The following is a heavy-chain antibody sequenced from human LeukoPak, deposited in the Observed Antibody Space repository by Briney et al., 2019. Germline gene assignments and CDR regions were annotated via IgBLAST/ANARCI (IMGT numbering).Heavy chain of an antibody. J-gene: IGHJ4*02. Sequence: GGSLRLSCAASGFTFSGYGMHWFRQAPGQGLEWVALISYDGTKKYYADSVKGRFTISRDNSKNTHYLQMSSLRAEDTGIYYCAKGGHYSFFDYWGQGTLVTVSS. CDR2: ISYDGTKK. CDR3: AKGGHYSFFDY. V-gene: IGHV3-30*18. CDR1: GFTFSGYG. D-gene: IGHD4-11*01.